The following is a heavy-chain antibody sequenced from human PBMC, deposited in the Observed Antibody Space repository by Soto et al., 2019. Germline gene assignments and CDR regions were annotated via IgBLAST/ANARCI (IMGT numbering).Heavy chain of an antibody. V-gene: IGHV3-23*01. CDR3: EQTNTLDRAFDI. CDR2: ISGSGGST. Sequence: GGSLRLSCAASGFTFSSYDMSWVRQAPGKGLECVSGISGSGGSTYYADSVKGRFTISRDNSKNTLYLQMNSLREEDTAVYYCEQTNTLDRAFDIWRQATMVPVSS. D-gene: IGHD1-1*01. CDR1: GFTFSSYD. J-gene: IGHJ3*02.